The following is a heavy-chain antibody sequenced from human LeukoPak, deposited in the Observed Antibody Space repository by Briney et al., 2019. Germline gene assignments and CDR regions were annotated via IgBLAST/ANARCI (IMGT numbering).Heavy chain of an antibody. J-gene: IGHJ5*02. D-gene: IGHD3-10*01. CDR1: GYTFTSYY. CDR3: ARSVPYGSGSYYFPFDP. CDR2: INPSGGST. Sequence: ASVTVSCKASGYTFTSYYMHWVRQAPGQGLEWMGIINPSGGSTSYAQKFQGRVTMTRDTSTSTVYMEPSSLRSEDTAVYYCARSVPYGSGSYYFPFDPWGQGTLVTVSS. V-gene: IGHV1-46*01.